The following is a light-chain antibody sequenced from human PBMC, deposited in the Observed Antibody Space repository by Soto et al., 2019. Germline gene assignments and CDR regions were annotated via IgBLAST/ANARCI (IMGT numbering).Light chain of an antibody. J-gene: IGKJ4*01. V-gene: IGKV3D-15*01. CDR2: GAS. CDR1: QSVSSN. CDR3: QQYGSLIT. Sequence: EIVMTQSQATLSVCPGERATLSCRASQSVSSNLAWYQQKPGQAPRLLIYGASTRATGIPARFNGSGSGTEFTLTISSLQSEDFAVYYCQQYGSLITFGGGTKVDIK.